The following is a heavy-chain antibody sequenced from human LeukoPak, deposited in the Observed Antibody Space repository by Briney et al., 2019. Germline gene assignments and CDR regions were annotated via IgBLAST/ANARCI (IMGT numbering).Heavy chain of an antibody. CDR2: IYSGGST. CDR1: GFTFSSYA. D-gene: IGHD3-10*01. Sequence: GGSLRLSCAASGFTFSSYAMNWVRQAPGKGLEWVSVIYSGGSTYYADSVKGRLTISRDNSKNTLYLQMNSLRAEDTAVYYCARGAYGSGSLTFNYYYYYGMDVWGQGTTVTVSS. CDR3: ARGAYGSGSLTFNYYYYYGMDV. V-gene: IGHV3-66*01. J-gene: IGHJ6*02.